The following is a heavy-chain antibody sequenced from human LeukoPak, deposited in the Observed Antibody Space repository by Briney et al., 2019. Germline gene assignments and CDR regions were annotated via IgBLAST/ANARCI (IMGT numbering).Heavy chain of an antibody. V-gene: IGHV4-34*01. CDR3: ARGRRNSSWLIDY. D-gene: IGHD6-13*01. CDR1: GGSFSGYY. J-gene: IGHJ4*02. CDR2: INHSGST. Sequence: SETLSLTCAVYGGSFSGYYWSWIRQPPGKGLEWIGEINHSGSTNYSPSLKSRVTISVDTSKNQFSLKLSSVTAADTAVYYCARGRRNSSWLIDYWGQGTLVTVSS.